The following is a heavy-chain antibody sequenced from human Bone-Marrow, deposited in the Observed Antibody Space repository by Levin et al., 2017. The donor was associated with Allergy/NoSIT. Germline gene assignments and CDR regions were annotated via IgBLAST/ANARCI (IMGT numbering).Heavy chain of an antibody. Sequence: SCAASGFTFSSHWMHWVRQVPGKGLVWVSRIREDGADTSYADSVKGRFTISRDNAESTVFLQMNNLRAEDTSIYYCARDRVAGSGSLDCWGQGTLVTVSS. J-gene: IGHJ4*02. V-gene: IGHV3-74*01. CDR1: GFTFSSHW. D-gene: IGHD3-10*01. CDR2: IREDGADT. CDR3: ARDRVAGSGSLDC.